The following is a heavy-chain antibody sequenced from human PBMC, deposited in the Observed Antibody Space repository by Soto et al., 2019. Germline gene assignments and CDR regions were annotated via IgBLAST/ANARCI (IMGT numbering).Heavy chain of an antibody. CDR3: ARGQRFSDWFDP. CDR1: GGSMTSYY. D-gene: IGHD3-3*01. CDR2: VYSSGGT. J-gene: IGHJ5*02. Sequence: RSLTCTVSGGSMTSYYWTWIRQPAGKGLEWIGRVYSSGGTHYNPSLKSRVTISLDTSKNQFSLRLLSVTDADTAVYFCARGQRFSDWFDPWGKGTLVTVSS. V-gene: IGHV4-4*07.